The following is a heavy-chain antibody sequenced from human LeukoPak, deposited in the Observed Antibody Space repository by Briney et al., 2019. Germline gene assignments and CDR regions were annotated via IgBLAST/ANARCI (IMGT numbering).Heavy chain of an antibody. CDR3: ARLRRNSDSSGYYYYYDY. CDR2: ISVRRNYI. Sequence: GGSLRLSCAASGYTFSSFSINWVRQAPGKGLEWVSSISVRRNYIYYADSVRGRFSISRDDARNSLYLQMDSLRGDDTAVYSCARLRRNSDSSGYYYYYDYWGQGTLVTVSS. V-gene: IGHV3-21*01. D-gene: IGHD3-22*01. J-gene: IGHJ4*02. CDR1: GYTFSSFS.